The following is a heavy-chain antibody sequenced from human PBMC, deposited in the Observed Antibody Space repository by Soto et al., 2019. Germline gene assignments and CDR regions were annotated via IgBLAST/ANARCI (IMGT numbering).Heavy chain of an antibody. V-gene: IGHV4-31*03. CDR1: GGSISSGGYY. CDR2: IYYSGST. J-gene: IGHJ4*02. D-gene: IGHD6-6*01. Sequence: SETLSLTCTVSGGSISSGGYYWSWIRQHPGKGLEWIGYIYYSGSTYYNPSLKSRVTISVDTSKNQFSLKLSSVTAADTAVYYCARDSRIAARPDTYAPGLGLDYWGQGTLVTVSS. CDR3: ARDSRIAARPDTYAPGLGLDY.